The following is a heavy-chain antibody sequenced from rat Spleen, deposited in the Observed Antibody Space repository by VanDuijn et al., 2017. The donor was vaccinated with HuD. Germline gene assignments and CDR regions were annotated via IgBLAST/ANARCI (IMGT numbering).Heavy chain of an antibody. CDR1: GLSLASNG. Sequence: QVQLKESGPGLVQPSQTLSLTCTVSGLSLASNGVSWVRQPPGKGLEWMGVMWSGGSTAYNSALKSRLSISRDTSKSQVFLKMNSLQTEDTAIYYCTRGDGVPDYWGQGVMVTVSS. CDR3: TRGDGVPDY. V-gene: IGHV2-47*01. CDR2: MWSGGST. J-gene: IGHJ2*01. D-gene: IGHD1-12*02.